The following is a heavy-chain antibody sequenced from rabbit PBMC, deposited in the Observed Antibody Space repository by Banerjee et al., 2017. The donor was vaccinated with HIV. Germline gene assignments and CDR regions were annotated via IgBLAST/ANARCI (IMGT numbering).Heavy chain of an antibody. D-gene: IGHD4-2*01. CDR1: GFSFSGNYD. CDR2: IYIGSSGST. Sequence: QSLEESGGDLVKPGASLTLTCTASGFSFSGNYDMCWVRQAPGKGLEWIASIYIGSSGSTYYASWAKGRFTITRSTSLNTVTLQLNSLTAADTATYFCARGAGHAGDGYNLWGQGTLVTVS. J-gene: IGHJ4*01. V-gene: IGHV1S40*01. CDR3: ARGAGHAGDGYNL.